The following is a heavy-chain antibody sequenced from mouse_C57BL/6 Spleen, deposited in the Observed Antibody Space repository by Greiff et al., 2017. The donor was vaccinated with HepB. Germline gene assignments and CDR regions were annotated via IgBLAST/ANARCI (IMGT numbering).Heavy chain of an antibody. D-gene: IGHD2-2*01. Sequence: LQESGAELVRPGASVTLSCKASGYTFTDYEMHWVKQTPVHGLEWIGAIDPETGGTAYNQKFKGKAILTADKSSSTAYMELRSLTSEDSAVYYCTRRAVTTSAMDYWGQGTSVTVSS. CDR3: TRRAVTTSAMDY. V-gene: IGHV1-15*01. CDR1: GYTFTDYE. CDR2: IDPETGGT. J-gene: IGHJ4*01.